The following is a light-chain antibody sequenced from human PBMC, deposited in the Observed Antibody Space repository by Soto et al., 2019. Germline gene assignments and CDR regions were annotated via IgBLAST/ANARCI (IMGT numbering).Light chain of an antibody. CDR1: SSDVDAYNY. V-gene: IGLV2-14*01. CDR2: DVS. Sequence: QSVLTQPASVSGSPGQSITISCTGTSSDVDAYNYVSWYQQHPGKAPKLMIYDVSNRPSGVSNRFSGSKSGNTASLTISGLQAQEEADYYCGSYTTSSNYVFGTGTKVTVL. J-gene: IGLJ1*01. CDR3: GSYTTSSNYV.